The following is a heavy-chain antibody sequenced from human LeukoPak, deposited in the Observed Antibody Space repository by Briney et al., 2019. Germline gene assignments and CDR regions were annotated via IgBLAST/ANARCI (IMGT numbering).Heavy chain of an antibody. CDR3: ARAGDSSGWYTDY. CDR1: GGSTSSFY. V-gene: IGHV4-59*08. Sequence: PSETLSLTCTVSGGSTSSFYWSWIRQPPGKGLEWIGYIYYSGITKYNPSLKSRVTISVDTSKNQFSLKLSSVAAADTAVYYCARAGDSSGWYTDYWGQGTLVTVSS. J-gene: IGHJ4*02. CDR2: IYYSGIT. D-gene: IGHD6-19*01.